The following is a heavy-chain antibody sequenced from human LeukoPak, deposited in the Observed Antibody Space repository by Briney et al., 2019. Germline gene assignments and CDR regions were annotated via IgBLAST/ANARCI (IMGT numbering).Heavy chain of an antibody. CDR2: INHSGST. CDR1: GGSFRSGFF. CDR3: TFCGTTTCYVDAMDV. J-gene: IGHJ6*02. Sequence: PSETLSLTCAVSGGSFRSGFFWSWIRQPPGKGLEWIGEINHSGSTNYNPSLKSRVSISVDTSNNQLSLILRSVTAADTAVYYCTFCGTTTCYVDAMDVWGQGTTVTVSS. V-gene: IGHV4-34*01. D-gene: IGHD2-2*01.